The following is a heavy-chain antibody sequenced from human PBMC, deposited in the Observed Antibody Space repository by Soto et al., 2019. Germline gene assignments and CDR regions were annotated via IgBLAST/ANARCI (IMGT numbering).Heavy chain of an antibody. D-gene: IGHD3-3*01. CDR2: ISAYNGNT. Sequence: QVQLVQSGAEVKKPGASVKVSCKASGYTFTSYGISWVRQAPGQGLEWMGWISAYNGNTNYAQKRQGRGTMTTDTSTSTAYMELRSLRSDDTAVYYCARDRPVLRFLEWLVGYYYYGMDVWGQGTTVTVSS. V-gene: IGHV1-18*01. CDR1: GYTFTSYG. J-gene: IGHJ6*02. CDR3: ARDRPVLRFLEWLVGYYYYGMDV.